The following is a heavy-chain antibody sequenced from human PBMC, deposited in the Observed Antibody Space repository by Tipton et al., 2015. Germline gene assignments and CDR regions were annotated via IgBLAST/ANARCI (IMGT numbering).Heavy chain of an antibody. J-gene: IGHJ3*01. CDR3: ARARGRHGGLFDS. D-gene: IGHD3-9*01. CDR1: SDSINKYY. V-gene: IGHV4-59*01. CDR2: IQYSGST. Sequence: LRLSCSVSSDSINKYYWSWIRQPPGKELEWIGYIQYSGSTNYNPSLKSRVTISVDTSKTQFSLKMSSVTASDTAVYYCARARGRHGGLFDSWGQGTLVTVSS.